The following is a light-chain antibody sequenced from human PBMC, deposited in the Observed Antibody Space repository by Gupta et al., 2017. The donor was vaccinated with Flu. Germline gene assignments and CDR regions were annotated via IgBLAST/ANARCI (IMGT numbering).Light chain of an antibody. V-gene: IGLV2-14*01. CDR1: SIDVGGYNY. CDR3: SSYTSSSTYV. CDR2: EVS. Sequence: QSALTQPASVSGSPGQSITLSCTGTSIDVGGYNYVSWYQQHPGKAPKLMIYEVSNRPSGVSNRFSGSKSGNTASLTISGLQAEDEADYYCSSYTSSSTYVFGTGTKVTVL. J-gene: IGLJ1*01.